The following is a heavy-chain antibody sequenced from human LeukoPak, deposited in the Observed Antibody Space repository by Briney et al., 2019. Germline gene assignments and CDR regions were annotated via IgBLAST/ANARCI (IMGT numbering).Heavy chain of an antibody. D-gene: IGHD6-13*01. J-gene: IGHJ4*02. V-gene: IGHV4-59*08. CDR3: ARHVGSSSWQNFDY. Sequence: SETLSLTCTVSGGSISSYYWSWIRQPPGKGLEWIGYIYYSGSTNYNPPLKSRVTISVDTSKNQFSLKLSSVTAADTAMYYCARHVGSSSWQNFDYWGQGTLVTVSS. CDR1: GGSISSYY. CDR2: IYYSGST.